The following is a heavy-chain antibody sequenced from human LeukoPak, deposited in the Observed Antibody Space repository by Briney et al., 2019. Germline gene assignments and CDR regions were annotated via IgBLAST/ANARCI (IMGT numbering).Heavy chain of an antibody. J-gene: IGHJ6*02. D-gene: IGHD3-10*01. V-gene: IGHV1-69*04. CDR2: IIPILGIA. CDR3: ARSQGSGTYRMDV. Sequence: SVKVSCKASGGTFSSYAISWVRQAPEQGLEWMGRIIPILGIANYAQKFQGRVTITADKSTSTAYMELSSLRSEDTAVYYCARSQGSGTYRMDVWGQGTTVTVSS. CDR1: GGTFSSYA.